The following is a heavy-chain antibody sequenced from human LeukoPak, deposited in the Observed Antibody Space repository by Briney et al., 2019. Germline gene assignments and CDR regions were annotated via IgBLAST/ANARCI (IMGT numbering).Heavy chain of an antibody. CDR1: GGTFSSYA. D-gene: IGHD3-10*01. CDR2: IIPIFGTA. V-gene: IGHV1-69*05. Sequence: SVKVSCKASGGTFSSYAISWVRQAPGQGLEWMGGIIPIFGTANYAQKLQGRVTMTTDTSTSTAYMELRSLRSDDTAVYYCARDLVLLWFGSMDVWGKGTTVTVSS. J-gene: IGHJ6*03. CDR3: ARDLVLLWFGSMDV.